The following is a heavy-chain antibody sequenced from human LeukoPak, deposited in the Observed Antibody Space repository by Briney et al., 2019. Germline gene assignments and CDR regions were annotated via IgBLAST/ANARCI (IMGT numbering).Heavy chain of an antibody. CDR3: ARQGVVGATGFDF. CDR2: NYYSGYS. CDR1: GCSISEISYY. J-gene: IGHJ4*02. V-gene: IGHV4-39*01. D-gene: IGHD1-26*01. Sequence: PSETLSLTCSVSGCSISEISYYWGWIRQPPGKGREGNGNNYYSGYSYNNPSLESQVLISVDTSRTQFSLNLTSVTATDTDVYFCARQGVVGATGFDFWGQGILVTVSS.